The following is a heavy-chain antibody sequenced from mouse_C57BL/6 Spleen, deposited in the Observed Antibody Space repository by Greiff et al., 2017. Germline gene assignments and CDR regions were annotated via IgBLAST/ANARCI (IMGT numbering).Heavy chain of an antibody. D-gene: IGHD1-1*01. Sequence: EVKLEESGEGLVKPGGSLKLSCAASGFTFSSYAMSWVRQTPEKRLEWVAYISSGGDYIYYADTVKGRFTISRDNARNTLYLQMSSLKSEDTAMYYCTRDRRQMAVVRAMDYWGQGTSVTVSS. V-gene: IGHV5-9-1*02. CDR2: ISSGGDYI. CDR1: GFTFSSYA. J-gene: IGHJ4*01. CDR3: TRDRRQMAVVRAMDY.